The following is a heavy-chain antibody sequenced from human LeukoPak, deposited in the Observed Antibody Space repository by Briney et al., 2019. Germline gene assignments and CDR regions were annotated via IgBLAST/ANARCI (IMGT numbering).Heavy chain of an antibody. CDR1: GDSISTYY. CDR3: ARASGSSYVVFFFDY. J-gene: IGHJ4*02. CDR2: VYYSGST. V-gene: IGHV4-59*01. D-gene: IGHD3-10*01. Sequence: PSETLSLTCTVSGDSISTYYWSWIRQPPGKGLKWIGYVYYSGSTTYNPSLKSRVTISVDTSKNQFSLKLTSVTAADTAVYYCARASGSSYVVFFFDYWGQGTLVTVSS.